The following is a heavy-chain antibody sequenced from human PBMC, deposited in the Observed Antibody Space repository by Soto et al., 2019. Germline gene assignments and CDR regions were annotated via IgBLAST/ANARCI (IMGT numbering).Heavy chain of an antibody. CDR3: ARVPLAARLKNGMDV. CDR2: IIPIFGTA. V-gene: IGHV1-69*13. J-gene: IGHJ6*02. CDR1: GGTFSSYA. D-gene: IGHD6-6*01. Sequence: SVKVSCKASGGTFSSYAISWVRQAPGQGLEWMGGIIPIFGTANYAQKFQGRDTITADESTSTAYMELSSLRSEDTAVYYCARVPLAARLKNGMDVWGQGTTVTVS.